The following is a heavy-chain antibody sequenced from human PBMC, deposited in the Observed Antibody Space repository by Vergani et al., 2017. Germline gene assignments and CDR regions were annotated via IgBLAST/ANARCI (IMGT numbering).Heavy chain of an antibody. V-gene: IGHV5-51*01. CDR1: GYSFTNYW. CDR2: IHPADSDT. CDR3: ARLYGRDSSGSKYFDY. D-gene: IGHD3-22*01. J-gene: IGHJ4*02. Sequence: EVQLVQSGAEVKKPGESLKISCQISGYSFTNYWIGWVRQMPGKGLEWMGIIHPADSDTRYSPSFQGQVTISVDKSISTAYLQRSSLRASDSAMYYCARLYGRDSSGSKYFDYWVEGTVVTVSS.